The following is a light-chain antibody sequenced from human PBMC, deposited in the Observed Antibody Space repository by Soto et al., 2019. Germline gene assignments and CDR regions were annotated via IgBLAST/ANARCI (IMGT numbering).Light chain of an antibody. CDR3: SSYTSSSTRV. CDR2: EVS. J-gene: IGLJ2*01. V-gene: IGLV2-14*01. Sequence: QSALTQPASVSGSPGQSITISCTGTSSDVGGYNYVSWYQQHPGKAPKLMIYEVSKRPSGVSNRFSGSKSGNTASLTISGLQAEDEADYYCSSYTSSSTRVFGVGTKLTVL. CDR1: SSDVGGYNY.